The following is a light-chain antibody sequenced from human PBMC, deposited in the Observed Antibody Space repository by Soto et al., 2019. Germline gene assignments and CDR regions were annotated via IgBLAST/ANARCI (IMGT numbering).Light chain of an antibody. Sequence: EIVLTQSPATLSLSPGEGASLSCRASQNISTYLAWYQQRPGQVPRLLIYGVSKRAPVIPARFSGSGSGTDFTLTVSGLETEDFAVYYCQQRSNWPGITFGQGTRLDIK. CDR3: QQRSNWPGIT. V-gene: IGKV3-11*01. CDR1: QNISTY. CDR2: GVS. J-gene: IGKJ5*01.